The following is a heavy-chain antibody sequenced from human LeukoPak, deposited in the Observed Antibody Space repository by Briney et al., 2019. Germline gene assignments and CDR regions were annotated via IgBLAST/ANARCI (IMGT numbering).Heavy chain of an antibody. J-gene: IGHJ6*04. CDR1: GGSFSGYY. Sequence: SETLSLTCAVYGGSFSGYYWSWIRQPPGKGLEWIGEINHSGSTNYNPSLKSRVTISVDTSKNQFSLKLSSVTAADTAVYYCARVPPYDINHRHMDVWGKGTTVTVSS. CDR2: INHSGST. CDR3: ARVPPYDINHRHMDV. V-gene: IGHV4-34*01. D-gene: IGHD3-9*01.